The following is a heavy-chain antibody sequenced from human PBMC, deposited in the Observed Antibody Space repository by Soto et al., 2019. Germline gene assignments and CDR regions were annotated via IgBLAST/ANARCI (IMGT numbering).Heavy chain of an antibody. J-gene: IGHJ6*03. Sequence: QLQLQESGPGLVKPSETLSLTCTVSGGSISSSTSYWGWIRQPPGKGLEWIGSNNYSGSTYYSPSRKSRVTISADTSTNHFYLKLSAVTAADTAVYYCARPVNYYYYYMDVWGKGTMVTVSS. CDR3: ARPVNYYYYYMDV. CDR2: NNYSGST. V-gene: IGHV4-39*01. CDR1: GGSISSSTSY.